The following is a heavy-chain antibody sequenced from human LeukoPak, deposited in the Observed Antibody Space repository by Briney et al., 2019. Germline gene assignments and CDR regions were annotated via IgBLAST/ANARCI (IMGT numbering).Heavy chain of an antibody. J-gene: IGHJ3*02. D-gene: IGHD3-22*01. V-gene: IGHV1-24*01. Sequence: GASVKVSCKVSGYTLTELSMRWVRQAPGKGLEWMGGFDPEDGETIYAQKFQGRVTMTEDTSTDTAYMELSSLRSEDTAVYYCATARPYYYVSSGHGDAFDIWGQGTMVTVSS. CDR2: FDPEDGET. CDR3: ATARPYYYVSSGHGDAFDI. CDR1: GYTLTELS.